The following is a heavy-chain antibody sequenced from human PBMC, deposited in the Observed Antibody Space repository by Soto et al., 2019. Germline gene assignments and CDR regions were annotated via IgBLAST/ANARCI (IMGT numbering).Heavy chain of an antibody. CDR2: ISSIGTTI. J-gene: IGHJ4*02. Sequence: EVQLVESGGGLAQPGGSLRLSCSASGFSFSTSEMNWVRQAPGKGLEWISYISSIGTTIYYADSVKGRFTISRDNAKNSLSLQMSSLRAEDTAVYYCAKGNSPVTAYWGQGSLVTVSS. D-gene: IGHD2-21*01. CDR3: AKGNSPVTAY. V-gene: IGHV3-48*03. CDR1: GFSFSTSE.